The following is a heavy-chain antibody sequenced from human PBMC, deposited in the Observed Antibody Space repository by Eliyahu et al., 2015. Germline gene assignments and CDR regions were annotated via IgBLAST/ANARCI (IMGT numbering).Heavy chain of an antibody. D-gene: IGHD5-18*01. CDR3: ATLNQGGSSYAFDY. J-gene: IGHJ4*02. CDR1: GXTFXSYA. CDR2: IIPIFGTA. Sequence: QVQLVQSGAXVKKPGASVKVSCKASGXTFXSYAISWXRQAPGQGLEWMGGIIPIFGTANYAQKFQGRVTITADKSTSTAYMELSSLRSEDTAVYYCATLNQGGSSYAFDYWGQGTLVTVSS. V-gene: IGHV1-69*06.